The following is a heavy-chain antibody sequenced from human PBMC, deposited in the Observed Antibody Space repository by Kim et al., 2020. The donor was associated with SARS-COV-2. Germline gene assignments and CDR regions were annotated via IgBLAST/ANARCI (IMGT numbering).Heavy chain of an antibody. CDR2: INTNTGNP. J-gene: IGHJ4*02. D-gene: IGHD6-6*01. CDR1: GYTFTSYA. Sequence: ASVKVSCKASGYTFTSYAMNWVRQAPGQGLEWMGWINTNTGNPTYAQGFTGRFVFSLDTSVSTAYLQISSLKAEDTAVYYCARVGSDDGYSSSTSSFDYWGQGTLVTVSS. CDR3: ARVGSDDGYSSSTSSFDY. V-gene: IGHV7-4-1*02.